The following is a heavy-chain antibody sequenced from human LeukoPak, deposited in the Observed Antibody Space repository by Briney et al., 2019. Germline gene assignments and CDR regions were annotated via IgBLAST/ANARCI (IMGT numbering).Heavy chain of an antibody. D-gene: IGHD1-26*01. Sequence: SETLSLTCTVSGVSISSYYWSWIRQPPGKGLEWIGYIYYSGSTNYNPSLKSRVTMSVDTSKNQFSLKLSSVTAADTAVYYCAREGGSYYPHYYFHYWGQGTLVTVSS. V-gene: IGHV4-59*01. CDR1: GVSISSYY. J-gene: IGHJ4*02. CDR2: IYYSGST. CDR3: AREGGSYYPHYYFHY.